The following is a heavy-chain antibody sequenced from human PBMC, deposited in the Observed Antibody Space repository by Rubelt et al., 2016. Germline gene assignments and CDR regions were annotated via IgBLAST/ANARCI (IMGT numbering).Heavy chain of an antibody. Sequence: EVQLMESGGGLVQPGGSLRLSCAASGFTFSNYWMHWVRQAPGKGLVWVARINSDGSTINYADSVKGRFTISRDNAKNTLYLQMNSLRAEDTAVHYCVRRGDDAFDVWGQGTMVTVSS. CDR1: GFTFSNYW. V-gene: IGHV3-74*01. D-gene: IGHD4-17*01. J-gene: IGHJ3*01. CDR2: INSDGSTI. CDR3: VRRGDDAFDV.